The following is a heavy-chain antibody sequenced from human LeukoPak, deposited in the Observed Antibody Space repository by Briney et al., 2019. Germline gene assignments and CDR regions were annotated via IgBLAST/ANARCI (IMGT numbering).Heavy chain of an antibody. J-gene: IGHJ3*02. V-gene: IGHV3-20*04. D-gene: IGHD2-8*02. CDR2: INWNGGST. Sequence: GGSLRLSCAASGFTFDDYGMSWLRQAPGKGLEWVSGINWNGGSTGYADSVKGRFTISRDNAKNSLYLQMNSLRAEDTALYYCASSGLLVRAFDNWGQGTMVTVSS. CDR3: ASSGLLVRAFDN. CDR1: GFTFDDYG.